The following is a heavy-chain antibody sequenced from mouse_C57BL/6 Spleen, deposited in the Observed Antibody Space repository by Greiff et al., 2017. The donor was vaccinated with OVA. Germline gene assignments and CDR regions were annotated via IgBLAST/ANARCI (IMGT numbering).Heavy chain of an antibody. Sequence: VQLQQPGAELVMPGASVKLSCKASGYTFTSYWMHWVKQRPGQGLEWIGEIDPADSYTNYNQKFKGKSTVTVDKSSSTAYMQLSSLTSEDSAVYYCARRGSYANPFDYWGQGTTLTVSS. CDR3: ARRGSYANPFDY. D-gene: IGHD1-1*02. CDR1: GYTFTSYW. V-gene: IGHV1-69*01. J-gene: IGHJ2*01. CDR2: IDPADSYT.